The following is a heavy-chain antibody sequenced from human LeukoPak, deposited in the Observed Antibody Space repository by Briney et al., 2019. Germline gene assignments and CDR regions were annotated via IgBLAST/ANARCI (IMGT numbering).Heavy chain of an antibody. CDR2: IQYDGSNK. CDR1: GFTFVTYG. Sequence: GGSLRLSCAASGFTFVTYGMHWVRQAPGKALEWVAFIQYDGSNKYYADSVEGRFTISRDNSKNTLHLQMNSLRAEDTAVYHCAKDPSCSGGTCSSYPDYWGQGILVTVSS. CDR3: AKDPSCSGGTCSSYPDY. D-gene: IGHD2-15*01. J-gene: IGHJ4*02. V-gene: IGHV3-30*02.